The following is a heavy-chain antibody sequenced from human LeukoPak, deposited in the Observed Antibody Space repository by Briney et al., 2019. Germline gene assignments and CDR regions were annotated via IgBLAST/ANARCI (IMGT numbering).Heavy chain of an antibody. J-gene: IGHJ4*02. D-gene: IGHD1-26*01. CDR3: ARRSSRSPPYYFDS. CDR1: GFSFSSYW. Sequence: PRGSLRLSCAASGFSFSSYWMHWVRQAPGKGLVWVARINSDGSTTNYADYVKGRFTISRDNAKNTLYLQMNSLRAEDTAVYYCARRSSRSPPYYFDSWGQGTLVTVSS. CDR2: INSDGSTT. V-gene: IGHV3-74*01.